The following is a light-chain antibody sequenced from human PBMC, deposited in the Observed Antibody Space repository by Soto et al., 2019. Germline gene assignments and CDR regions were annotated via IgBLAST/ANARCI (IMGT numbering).Light chain of an antibody. CDR2: DVS. J-gene: IGLJ1*01. CDR1: SSEVGAFNY. V-gene: IGLV2-14*03. Sequence: SVLTQPASVSGSPGQSITLSCTGTSSEVGAFNYVSWYQQHPGKAPKFMIFDVSSRPSGVSDRFSGSKSGNTASLTISGLQTEDEADYYCASYTTSSTYVFGTGTKVTVL. CDR3: ASYTTSSTYV.